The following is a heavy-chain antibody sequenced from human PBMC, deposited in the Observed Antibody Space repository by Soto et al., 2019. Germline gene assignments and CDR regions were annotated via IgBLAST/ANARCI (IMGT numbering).Heavy chain of an antibody. CDR2: IYYSGST. D-gene: IGHD3-22*01. CDR3: XRLLPYDSSGYVVFAY. V-gene: IGHV4-61*01. Sequence: LTSTVSGGFVSSGSYYWIWIRQPPGKGLEWICYIYYSGSTNYNPXXKIRVTIXXDTSKNHFSLXLSSVTAADTALYYWXRLLPYDSSGYVVFAYWAQRTPVIVSS. CDR1: GGFVSSGSYY. J-gene: IGHJ4*01.